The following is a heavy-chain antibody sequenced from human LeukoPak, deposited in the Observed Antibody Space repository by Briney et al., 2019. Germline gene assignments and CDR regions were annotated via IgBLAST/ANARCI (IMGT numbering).Heavy chain of an antibody. J-gene: IGHJ4*02. CDR2: INPNSGGT. CDR3: AREFLIPYSSGWYKNIDY. D-gene: IGHD6-19*01. CDR1: GYTFTGYY. V-gene: IGHV1-2*02. Sequence: ASVKVSCKASGYTFTGYYMHWVRQAPGQGLEWMGWINPNSGGTNYAQKFQGRVTMTRDTSISTAYMELSRLRSDDTAVYYCAREFLIPYSSGWYKNIDYWGQGTLVTVSS.